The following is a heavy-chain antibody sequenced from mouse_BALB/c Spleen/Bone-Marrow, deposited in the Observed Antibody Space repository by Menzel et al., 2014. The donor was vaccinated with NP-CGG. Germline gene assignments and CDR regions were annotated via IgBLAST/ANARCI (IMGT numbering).Heavy chain of an antibody. CDR3: ARYRLGTYFDY. V-gene: IGHV14-3*02. CDR2: VDPANGNT. CDR1: GFNINDTY. Sequence: DVQLQESGAELVKPGASVKLSCTASGFNINDTYMHWVKQRPEQGLEWIGRVDPANGNTKYDPKFQGKATITADTSSNTAYLQLSSLTSEDTAVYYCARYRLGTYFDYWGQGTTLTVSS. J-gene: IGHJ2*01. D-gene: IGHD2-14*01.